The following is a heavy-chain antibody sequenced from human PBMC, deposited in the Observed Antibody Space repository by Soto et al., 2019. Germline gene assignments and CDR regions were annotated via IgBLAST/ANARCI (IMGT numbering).Heavy chain of an antibody. CDR1: GGTFTTHT. J-gene: IGHJ4*02. CDR2: IFPVLDIA. Sequence: QVQLVQSGAEVREPGSSVKLSCKASGGTFTTHTISWVRQAPGQGLEWVGRIFPVLDIANYAQKFQGRVTITADKSTGTAYMYLGSLRSEDTAMYYCAHLHSGYCSDNRCGFWGQGALVTVSS. D-gene: IGHD2-15*01. V-gene: IGHV1-69*02. CDR3: AHLHSGYCSDNRCGF.